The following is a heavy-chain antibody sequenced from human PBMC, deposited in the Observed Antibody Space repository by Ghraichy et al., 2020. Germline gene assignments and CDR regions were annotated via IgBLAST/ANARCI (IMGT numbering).Heavy chain of an antibody. CDR3: GRDWRNAVDV. Sequence: LSLTCAASGFTFSNYAMHWVRQAPGKGLEWVAVIWYDGSNKYYADSVKGRFTISRDNSKSTLYLQMSSLRADDTAVFYCGRDWRNAVDVWGQGTTVTVSS. CDR2: IWYDGSNK. J-gene: IGHJ6*02. V-gene: IGHV3-33*01. D-gene: IGHD3-3*01. CDR1: GFTFSNYA.